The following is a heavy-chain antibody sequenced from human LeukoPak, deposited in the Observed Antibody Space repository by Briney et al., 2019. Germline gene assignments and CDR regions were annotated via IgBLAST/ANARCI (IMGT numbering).Heavy chain of an antibody. CDR2: ISGDGGST. D-gene: IGHD4-17*01. Sequence: GGSLRLSCAASGFTFDDYDMHWVRQSPGKGLEWVALISGDGGSTYYGDSVKGRFTISRDNSKKSLYLQMNSLRAEDTAFYYCVKDGNYGDYIYWFFDVWGRGTLVTVSS. J-gene: IGHJ2*01. V-gene: IGHV3-43D*03. CDR1: GFTFDDYD. CDR3: VKDGNYGDYIYWFFDV.